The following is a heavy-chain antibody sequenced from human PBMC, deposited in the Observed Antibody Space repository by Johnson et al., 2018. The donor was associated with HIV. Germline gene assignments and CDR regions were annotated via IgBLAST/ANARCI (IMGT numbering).Heavy chain of an antibody. J-gene: IGHJ3*02. CDR2: INWNGYST. D-gene: IGHD3-22*01. Sequence: VQLVESGGGVVRPGGSLRLSCAASGFTFDDYGMSWVRQAPGKGLEWVSGINWNGYSTTYADSVQGRFTISRDNAQNSLYLQMNSLRAEDTALYYCARSIVVVINDAFDIWGQGTMVTVSS. CDR3: ARSIVVVINDAFDI. CDR1: GFTFDDYG. V-gene: IGHV3-20*04.